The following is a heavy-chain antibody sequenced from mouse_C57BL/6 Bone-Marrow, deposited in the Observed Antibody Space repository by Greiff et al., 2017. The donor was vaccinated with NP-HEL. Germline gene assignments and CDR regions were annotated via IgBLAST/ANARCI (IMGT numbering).Heavy chain of an antibody. V-gene: IGHV1-26*01. CDR1: GYTFTDYY. J-gene: IGHJ1*03. CDR3: ARSAGSSYVDWYFDV. CDR2: INPNNGGT. Sequence: EVQLQQSGPELVKPGASVKISCKASGYTFTDYYMNWVKQSHGKSLEWIGDINPNNGGTSYNQKFKGKATLTVDKSSSTAYMELRSLTSEDSAVYYCARSAGSSYVDWYFDVWGTGTTVTVSS. D-gene: IGHD1-1*01.